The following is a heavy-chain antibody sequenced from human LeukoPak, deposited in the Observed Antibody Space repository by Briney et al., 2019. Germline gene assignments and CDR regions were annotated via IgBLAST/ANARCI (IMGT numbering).Heavy chain of an antibody. V-gene: IGHV4-34*01. Sequence: SETLSLTCAVYGGSFSGYYWSWIRQPPGKGLEWIGEINHSGSTNYNPSLKSRVTISVDTSKNQFSLKLSSVTAADTAVYHCARAPAAAGNFDYWGQGTLVTVSS. CDR3: ARAPAAAGNFDY. J-gene: IGHJ4*02. CDR2: INHSGST. CDR1: GGSFSGYY. D-gene: IGHD6-13*01.